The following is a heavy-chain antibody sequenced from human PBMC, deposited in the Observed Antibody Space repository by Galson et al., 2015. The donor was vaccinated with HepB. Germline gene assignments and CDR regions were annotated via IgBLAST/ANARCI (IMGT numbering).Heavy chain of an antibody. CDR2: IWYNGSNK. CDR3: ARGSRGWIWFGEFLFDY. CDR1: GFTFSSYG. D-gene: IGHD3-10*01. V-gene: IGHV3-33*08. J-gene: IGHJ4*02. Sequence: SLRLSCAASGFTFSSYGMHWVRQAPGKGLEWVAVIWYNGSNKYYADSVKGRFTNSRDNSKNTLYLQMNSLRAEDTAVYYCARGSRGWIWFGEFLFDYWGQGTLVTVSS.